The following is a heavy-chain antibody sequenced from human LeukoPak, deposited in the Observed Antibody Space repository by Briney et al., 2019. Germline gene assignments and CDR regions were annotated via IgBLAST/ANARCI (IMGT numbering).Heavy chain of an antibody. CDR3: ASIRYYGSGRYEAFDI. CDR1: GYSISSGYY. V-gene: IGHV4-61*01. CDR2: ISYIGST. Sequence: SETLSLTCTVSGYSISSGYYWSWIRQPPGKGLEWIGYISYIGSTNYNPSLKSRVTISVDTSKNQFSLKLGSVTAADTAVYYWASIRYYGSGRYEAFDIWGQGTMVTVSS. D-gene: IGHD3-10*01. J-gene: IGHJ3*02.